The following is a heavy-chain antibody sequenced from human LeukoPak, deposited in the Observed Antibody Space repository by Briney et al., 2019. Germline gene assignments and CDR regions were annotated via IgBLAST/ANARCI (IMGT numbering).Heavy chain of an antibody. V-gene: IGHV4-61*02. CDR1: GGSISSGSYY. CDR2: IYTSGST. D-gene: IGHD6-13*01. J-gene: IGHJ6*03. CDR3: ARTHSSSYDYYYYYYMDV. Sequence: SETLSLTCTVSGGSISSGSYYWSWIRQPAGKGLEWIGRIYTSGSTNYNPSLKSRVTMSVDTSKNQFSLKLSSVTAADTAVYYCARTHSSSYDYYYYYYMDVWGKGTTVTVSS.